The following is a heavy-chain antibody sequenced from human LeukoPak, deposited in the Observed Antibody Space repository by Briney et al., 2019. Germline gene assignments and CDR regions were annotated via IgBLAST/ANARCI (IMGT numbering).Heavy chain of an antibody. CDR2: ISYDGSNK. J-gene: IGHJ4*02. CDR3: AKGRRPGYSSSVDY. D-gene: IGHD6-13*01. CDR1: GFTFSSYG. Sequence: GGSLRLSCAASGFTFSSYGMHWVRQAPGKGLEWVAVISYDGSNKYYADSVKGRFTISRDNSKNTLYLQMNSLRAEDTAVYYCAKGRRPGYSSSVDYWGQGTLVTVSS. V-gene: IGHV3-30*18.